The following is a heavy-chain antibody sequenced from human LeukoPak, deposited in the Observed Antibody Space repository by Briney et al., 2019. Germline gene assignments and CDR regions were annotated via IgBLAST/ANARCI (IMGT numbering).Heavy chain of an antibody. J-gene: IGHJ4*02. CDR2: IKQDGSEK. D-gene: IGHD3-10*01. V-gene: IGHV3-7*01. CDR1: GFTFSRYW. Sequence: GGSLRLSCAASGFTFSRYWMSWVRQAPGKGLEWVANIKQDGSEKYYVESVKGRFTVSRDNARNSLYLQMNSLRAEDTAVYYCANKQDTGTYYFAHWGQGTVVTVSS. CDR3: ANKQDTGTYYFAH.